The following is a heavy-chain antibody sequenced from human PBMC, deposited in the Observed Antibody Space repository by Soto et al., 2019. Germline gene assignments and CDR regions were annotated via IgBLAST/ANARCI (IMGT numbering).Heavy chain of an antibody. J-gene: IGHJ5*02. CDR1: GGSISSSSYY. CDR3: ARTLLSSIAARPGLIDP. CDR2: IYYSGST. V-gene: IGHV4-61*05. Sequence: SETLSLTCTVSGGSISSSSYYWGWIRQPPGKGLEWIGYIYYSGSTNYNPSLKSRVTISVDTSKNQFSLKLSSVTAADTTVYYCARTLLSSIAARPGLIDPWGQGTLVTVSS. D-gene: IGHD6-6*01.